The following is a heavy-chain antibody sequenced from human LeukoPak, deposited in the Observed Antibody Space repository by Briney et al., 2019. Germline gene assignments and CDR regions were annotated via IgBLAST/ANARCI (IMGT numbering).Heavy chain of an antibody. J-gene: IGHJ5*02. Sequence: SETLSLTCTVSGYSISSGYYWGWIRQPPGKGLEWIGYIYYSGSTNYNPSLKSRVTISVDTSKNQFSLKLSSVTAADTAVYYCARDRYYYDSSGERWFDPWGQGTLVTVSS. V-gene: IGHV4-38-2*02. CDR3: ARDRYYYDSSGERWFDP. D-gene: IGHD3-22*01. CDR1: GYSISSGYY. CDR2: IYYSGST.